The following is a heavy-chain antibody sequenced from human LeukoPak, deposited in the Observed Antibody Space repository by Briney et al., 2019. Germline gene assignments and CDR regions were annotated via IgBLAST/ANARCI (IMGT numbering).Heavy chain of an antibody. CDR3: ARDQRDSSGYYYGSDY. CDR1: GFTFSDYY. J-gene: IGHJ4*02. CDR2: ISSSGSTI. V-gene: IGHV3-11*01. D-gene: IGHD3-22*01. Sequence: PGGSLRLSCAASGFTFSDYYMSWIRQAPGKGLEWVSYISSSGSTIYYADSVKGRFTISRDNAKNSLYLQMNSLRAEDTAVYYCARDQRDSSGYYYGSDYWGQGTLVTVSS.